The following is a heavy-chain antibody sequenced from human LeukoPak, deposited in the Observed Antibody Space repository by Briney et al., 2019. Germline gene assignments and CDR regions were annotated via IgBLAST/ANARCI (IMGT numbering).Heavy chain of an antibody. J-gene: IGHJ4*02. V-gene: IGHV5-51*01. CDR3: ARQPFDY. Sequence: GQSLTRASTASPLSSTTYSTGWVGHMPRKGLEWMGIIYPRDSDTKYSPSFQGQVTISADKSINTAYLQWNSLKASDTAMYYCARQPFDYWGQGTLVTVSS. CDR1: PLSSTTYS. CDR2: IYPRDSDT.